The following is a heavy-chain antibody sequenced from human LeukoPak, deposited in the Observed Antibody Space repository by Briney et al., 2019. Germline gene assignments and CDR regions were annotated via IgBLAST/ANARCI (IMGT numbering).Heavy chain of an antibody. CDR1: GGSISSYY. V-gene: IGHV4-59*08. J-gene: IGHJ4*02. CDR3: ARHPSRGVATII. D-gene: IGHD5-12*01. Sequence: PSETLSLTCTVSGGSISSYYWSWIRQPPGKGLEWIGYIHYSGSTNYNPSLKSRVTISVDTSKNQFSLKLSSVTAADTAVYYCARHPSRGVATIIWGQGTLVTVSS. CDR2: IHYSGST.